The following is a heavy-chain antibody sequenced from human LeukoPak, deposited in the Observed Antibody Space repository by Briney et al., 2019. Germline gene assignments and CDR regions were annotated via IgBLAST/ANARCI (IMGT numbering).Heavy chain of an antibody. CDR3: ARQVDPRRYGSDHEYYYGMDV. CDR1: GGSISSGGYS. J-gene: IGHJ6*02. V-gene: IGHV4-30-2*01. Sequence: PSQTLSLTCAVSGGSISSGGYSWSWIRQPPGKGLEWIGYIYHSGSTYYNPSLKSRVTISVDRSKNQFSLKLSSVTAADTALYYCARQVDPRRYGSDHEYYYGMDVWGQGTTVTVSS. CDR2: IYHSGST. D-gene: IGHD3-10*01.